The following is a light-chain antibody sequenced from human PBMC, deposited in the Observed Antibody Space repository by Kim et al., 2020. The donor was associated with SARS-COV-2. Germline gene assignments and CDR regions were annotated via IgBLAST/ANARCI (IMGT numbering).Light chain of an antibody. J-gene: IGKJ1*01. CDR2: WAS. V-gene: IGKV4-1*01. Sequence: DIVMTQSPDSLAVSLGERATINCKSSQSVLYSSNNKTYLAWYQQKPGQPPKLLIYWASTRESGVPDRFSGSGSGTDFTLTISSLQAEDVAGYYCQQYYSTPLTFGQGTKVDIK. CDR1: QSVLYSSNNKTY. CDR3: QQYYSTPLT.